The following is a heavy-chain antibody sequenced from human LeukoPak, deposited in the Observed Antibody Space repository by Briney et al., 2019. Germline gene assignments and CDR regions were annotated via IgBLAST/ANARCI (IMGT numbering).Heavy chain of an antibody. CDR1: GGTFSSYA. V-gene: IGHV1-69*05. CDR3: AKNRDSHYYMDV. J-gene: IGHJ6*03. D-gene: IGHD1-14*01. Sequence: SVKVSCKASGGTFSSYAISWVRQAPGQGLEWMGGIIPIFGTANYAQKFQGRVTITTDESTSTAYMELSSLRSEDTAVYYCAKNRDSHYYMDVWGKGTTVTVSS. CDR2: IIPIFGTA.